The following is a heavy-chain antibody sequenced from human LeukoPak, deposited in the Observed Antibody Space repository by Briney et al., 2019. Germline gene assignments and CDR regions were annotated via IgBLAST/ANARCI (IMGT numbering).Heavy chain of an antibody. V-gene: IGHV4-59*08. Sequence: SETLSLTCTVSGGSISSYYWSWIRQPPGKGLEWIGYIYYSGSANYNPSLKSRVTISVDTSKNQFSLKLSSVTVADTAVYYCARHAYDSSGYYVVPDYWGQGTLVTASS. D-gene: IGHD3-22*01. CDR3: ARHAYDSSGYYVVPDY. CDR2: IYYSGSA. J-gene: IGHJ4*02. CDR1: GGSISSYY.